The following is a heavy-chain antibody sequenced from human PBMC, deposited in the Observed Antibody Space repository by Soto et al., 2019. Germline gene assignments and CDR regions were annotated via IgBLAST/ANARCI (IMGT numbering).Heavy chain of an antibody. Sequence: SQTLSLTCAISGESVSSNSATWDWIRPSPSRGLEWLGRTYYRSKWYNDYAVSVKSRITINPDTSNNQLSLQLNSVTPDDTAVYYCARLIGNSWLDSWGQGTLVTVSS. V-gene: IGHV6-1*01. CDR2: TYYRSKWYN. D-gene: IGHD2-8*01. CDR3: ARLIGNSWLDS. CDR1: GESVSSNSAT. J-gene: IGHJ5*01.